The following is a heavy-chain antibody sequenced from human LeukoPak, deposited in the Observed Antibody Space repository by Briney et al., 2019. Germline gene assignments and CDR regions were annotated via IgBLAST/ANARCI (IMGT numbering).Heavy chain of an antibody. CDR1: GYSFTSYW. CDR3: ARQDYYYDSSGYFRLFDY. CDR2: IYPGDSDT. Sequence: GESLKISCMGSGYSFTSYWIGWVRQMPGKGLEWMGIIYPGDSDTRYSPSFQGQVTISADKSISTAYLQWSSLKASDTAMYYCARQDYYYDSSGYFRLFDYWGQGTLVTVSS. V-gene: IGHV5-51*01. D-gene: IGHD3-22*01. J-gene: IGHJ4*02.